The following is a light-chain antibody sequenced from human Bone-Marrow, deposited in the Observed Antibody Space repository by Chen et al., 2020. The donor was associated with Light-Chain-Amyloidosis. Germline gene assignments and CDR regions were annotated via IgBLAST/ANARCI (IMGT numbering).Light chain of an antibody. CDR3: QSADTTDTLYVL. Sequence: SHSLSQPPAVSVSPGQPSRISSPGDGLPKQYAYWYQQKPGQAPVLVIYNDSERPSGIPERFSGSSSGTTVTLTISGVQAEDEADYYCQSADTTDTLYVLFGGGTKLTVL. J-gene: IGLJ2*01. V-gene: IGLV3-25*03. CDR1: GLPKQY. CDR2: NDS.